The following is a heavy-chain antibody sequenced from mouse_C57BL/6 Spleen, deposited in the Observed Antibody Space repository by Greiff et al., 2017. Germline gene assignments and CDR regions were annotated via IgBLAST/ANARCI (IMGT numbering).Heavy chain of an antibody. V-gene: IGHV1-78*01. CDR2: IYPRDGST. D-gene: IGHD2-5*01. Sequence: VQGVESDAELVKPGASVKISCKVSGYTFTDHTIHWMKQRPEQGLEWIGYIYPRDGSTKYNEKFKGKATLTADKSSSTAYMQLNSLTSEDSAVYFCARQSYYSNYAWFAYWGQGTLVTVSA. CDR1: GYTFTDHT. CDR3: ARQSYYSNYAWFAY. J-gene: IGHJ3*01.